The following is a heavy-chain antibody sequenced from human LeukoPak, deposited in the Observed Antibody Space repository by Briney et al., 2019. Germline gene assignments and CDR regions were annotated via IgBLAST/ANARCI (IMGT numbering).Heavy chain of an antibody. CDR2: IKGDGSYT. Sequence: GGSLRLSCVSSGVTSSSYWMEWVRQGPGKGLEWVSRIKGDGSYTAYADSVKGRFTISRDNAKNTVYLQMNSLRAEDTAIYYCSYNHFDHWGQGTLVTVSS. CDR3: SYNHFDH. J-gene: IGHJ4*02. V-gene: IGHV3-74*03. D-gene: IGHD1-14*01. CDR1: GVTSSSYW.